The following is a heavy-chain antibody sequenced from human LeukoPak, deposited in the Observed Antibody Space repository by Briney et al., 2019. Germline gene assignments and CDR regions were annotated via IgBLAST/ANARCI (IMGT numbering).Heavy chain of an antibody. D-gene: IGHD2-2*01. CDR2: IIPIFGTA. J-gene: IGHJ4*02. CDR3: AVVPAAIGPNYGDYEDY. V-gene: IGHV1-69*06. CDR1: GGTFSSYA. Sequence: ASVKVSCKASGGTFSSYAISWVRQAPGQGLEWMGGIIPIFGTANYAQKFQGRVTITADKSTSTAYMELSSLRSEGTAVYYCAVVPAAIGPNYGDYEDYWGQGTLVTVSS.